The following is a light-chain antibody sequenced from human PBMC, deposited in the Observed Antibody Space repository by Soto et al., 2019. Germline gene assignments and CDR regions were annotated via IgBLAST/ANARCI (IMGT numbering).Light chain of an antibody. J-gene: IGKJ1*01. CDR1: QSVLYSTNNKNY. Sequence: DIVMPQSPDSLAVSLGERATINCKSSQSVLYSTNNKNYLNWYQQKPGQPPKLLIYWASTRESGVPDRFSGSGSGTDFTLTISSLEPEDFAVYYCQQRDNWPFVTFGQGTKVDIK. V-gene: IGKV4-1*01. CDR2: WAS. CDR3: QQRDNWPFVT.